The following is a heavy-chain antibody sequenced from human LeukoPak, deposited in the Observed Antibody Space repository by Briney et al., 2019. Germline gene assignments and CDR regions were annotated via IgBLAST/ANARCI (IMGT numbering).Heavy chain of an antibody. V-gene: IGHV4-59*08. J-gene: IGHJ3*01. CDR2: VYYTGRT. CDR1: DGSTTGYY. D-gene: IGHD3-10*01. CDR3: ARHMSVSYDAFDL. Sequence: SETLSLTCSVSDGSTTGYYWSWIRQPPGEGLEWIAYVYYTGRTLYNPSLESRVTISVDTSKTQFSLTVTSVTAADTAVYYCARHMSVSYDAFDLWGRGTTVTVSS.